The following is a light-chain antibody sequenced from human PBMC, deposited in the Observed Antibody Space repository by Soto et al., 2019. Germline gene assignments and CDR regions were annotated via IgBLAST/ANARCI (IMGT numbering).Light chain of an antibody. Sequence: EIVLTQSPATLSLSPGDRATLSCRASQSVSSYLAWYQQKPGQAPRLLIYDASNRATGIPARFSGSGSGTEFTLTISSLEPEDFAVYYCQQRSNWPRTFGQGTKVEIK. CDR3: QQRSNWPRT. J-gene: IGKJ1*01. CDR2: DAS. CDR1: QSVSSY. V-gene: IGKV3-11*01.